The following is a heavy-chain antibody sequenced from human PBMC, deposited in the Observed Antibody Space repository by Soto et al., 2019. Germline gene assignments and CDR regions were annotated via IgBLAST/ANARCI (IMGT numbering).Heavy chain of an antibody. D-gene: IGHD3-10*01. CDR3: ASLLGIKFDY. Sequence: PSETLSLTCTVSGGSISSGSYYWGWIRQPPGKGLEWIGTIYYSGSTYYNPSLKSRVTISVDTSKNQFSLKLSSVTAADTAVYYCASLLGIKFDYWGQGTLVTVSS. J-gene: IGHJ4*02. CDR2: IYYSGST. CDR1: GGSISSGSYY. V-gene: IGHV4-39*01.